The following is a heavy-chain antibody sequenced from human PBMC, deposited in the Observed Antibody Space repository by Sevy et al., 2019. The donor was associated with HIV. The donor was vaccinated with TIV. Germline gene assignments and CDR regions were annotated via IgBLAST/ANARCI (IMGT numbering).Heavy chain of an antibody. CDR2: LSFGCGEI. CDR1: GFTFSKYS. J-gene: IGHJ4*02. V-gene: IGHV3-23*01. D-gene: IGHD4-17*01. Sequence: GGSLRLSCAASGFTFSKYSMSWVRQPPGKGLEWVSTLSFGCGEINHADSVKGRFTISRDNSKNSLYLQMNSLKTEDTAVYYCSRALATVDTPEYYFDYWGQGVLVTVSS. CDR3: SRALATVDTPEYYFDY.